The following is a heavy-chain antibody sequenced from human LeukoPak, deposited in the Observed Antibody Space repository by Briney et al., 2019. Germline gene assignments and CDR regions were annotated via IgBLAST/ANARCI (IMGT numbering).Heavy chain of an antibody. V-gene: IGHV3-53*01. CDR1: GFTFSNAW. CDR2: IYSGGST. J-gene: IGHJ4*02. D-gene: IGHD3-16*02. CDR3: ARAPPYYDYVWGSYRPYYFDY. Sequence: GGSLRLSCAASGFTFSNAWMSWVRQAPGKGLEWVSVIYSGGSTYYADSVKGRFTISRDNSKNTLYLQMNSLRAEDTAVFFCARAPPYYDYVWGSYRPYYFDYWGQGTLVTVSS.